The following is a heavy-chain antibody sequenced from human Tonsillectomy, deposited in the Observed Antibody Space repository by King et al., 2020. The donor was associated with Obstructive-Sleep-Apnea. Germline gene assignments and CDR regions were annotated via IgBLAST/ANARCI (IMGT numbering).Heavy chain of an antibody. CDR3: ARARGVGDPISGYTSYFDY. CDR2: IYYSGST. Sequence: QVQLQESGPGLVKPSETLSLTCTVSGGSISSYYWSWIRQPPGKGLEWIGYIYYSGSTNYNPSLKSRVTISVEPSKSQFSLKLGSVTAADTAVYYCARARGVGDPISGYTSYFDYWGQGTLVTVSS. D-gene: IGHD4-17*01. V-gene: IGHV4-59*01. CDR1: GGSISSYY. J-gene: IGHJ4*02.